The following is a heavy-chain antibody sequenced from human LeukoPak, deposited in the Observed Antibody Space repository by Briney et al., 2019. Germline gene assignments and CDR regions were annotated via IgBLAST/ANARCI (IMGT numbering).Heavy chain of an antibody. CDR3: ARDCGSSSNCAAP. V-gene: IGHV3-74*01. CDR2: INSDGSST. Sequence: PGGSLRLACAASGFTLSSYCMHWVRQAPGKGLVWVSRINSDGSSTSYADSVKGRFTISRDNPKNTLYLQMNSLRAEDTAVYYCARDCGSSSNCAAPSGQGTPVTVSS. J-gene: IGHJ5*02. D-gene: IGHD6-6*01. CDR1: GFTLSSYC.